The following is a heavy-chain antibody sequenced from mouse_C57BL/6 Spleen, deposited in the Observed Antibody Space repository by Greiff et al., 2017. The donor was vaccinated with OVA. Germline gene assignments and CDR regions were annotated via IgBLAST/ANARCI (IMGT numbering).Heavy chain of an antibody. D-gene: IGHD1-1*01. V-gene: IGHV1-80*01. CDR1: GYAFSSYW. Sequence: QVQLKESGAELVKPGASVKISCKASGYAFSSYWMNWVKQRPGKGLEWIGQIYPGDGDTNYNGKFKGKATLTADKSSSTAYMQLSSLTSEDSAVYFCAWTTVVAKDWYFDVWGTGTTVTVSS. CDR3: AWTTVVAKDWYFDV. J-gene: IGHJ1*03. CDR2: IYPGDGDT.